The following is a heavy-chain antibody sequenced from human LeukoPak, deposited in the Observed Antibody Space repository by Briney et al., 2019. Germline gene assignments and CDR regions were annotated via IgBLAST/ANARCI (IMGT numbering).Heavy chain of an antibody. CDR1: GGSFSGYY. V-gene: IGHV4-31*11. Sequence: SETLSLACAVYGGSFSGYYWTWIRQHPGKGLEWIGYIYDGGSTYYNPSLKSRLSISVDTAKNQFSLKLSSVTAADTAVYYCARDFSGYDVLDYWGQGPWSPSPQ. CDR3: ARDFSGYDVLDY. D-gene: IGHD6-25*01. J-gene: IGHJ4*02. CDR2: IYDGGST.